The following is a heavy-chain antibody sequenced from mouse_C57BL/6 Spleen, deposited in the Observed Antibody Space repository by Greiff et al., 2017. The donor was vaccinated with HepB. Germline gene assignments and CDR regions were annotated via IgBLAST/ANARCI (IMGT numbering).Heavy chain of an antibody. D-gene: IGHD3-1*01. CDR1: GYTFTSYT. CDR3: ARKSTRASY. CDR2: INPSSGYT. J-gene: IGHJ2*01. V-gene: IGHV1-4*01. Sequence: VQLQQSGAELVKPGASVKMSCKASGYTFTSYTMHWVKQRPGQGLEWIGYINPSSGYTKYNQKFKDKATLTADTSSSTAYMQLSSLTSEDSAVYYWARKSTRASYWGQGTTLTVPS.